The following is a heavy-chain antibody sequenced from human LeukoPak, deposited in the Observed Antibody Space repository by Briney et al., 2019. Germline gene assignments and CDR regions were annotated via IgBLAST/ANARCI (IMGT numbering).Heavy chain of an antibody. CDR1: GFTVSSNY. D-gene: IGHD1-14*01. CDR2: ISTSSTNT. J-gene: IGHJ4*02. CDR3: ARDLYDNNRVQDY. Sequence: GGSLRLSCAASGFTVSSNYMTWIRQAPGKGLEWVSDISTSSTNTKYADSVKGRFTISRDNAKNSLYLQMNSPRAEDTAVYYCARDLYDNNRVQDYWGQGTLVTVSS. V-gene: IGHV3-11*05.